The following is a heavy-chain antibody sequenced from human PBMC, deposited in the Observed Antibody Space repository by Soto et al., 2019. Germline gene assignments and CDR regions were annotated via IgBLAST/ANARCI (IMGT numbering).Heavy chain of an antibody. D-gene: IGHD4-4*01. CDR3: AREDARLSAVNVDY. CDR1: GYTSPNFG. Sequence: IQLMQSETEVKQPGASVKVSCKTSGYTSPNFGISWVRLAPGQGLEWMGWISAYDGNTNYAQKFQGRVTLTTETSTNSVYMELRSLTSDDTAVYYCAREDARLSAVNVDYWGQGTLVTVSS. CDR2: ISAYDGNT. V-gene: IGHV1-18*01. J-gene: IGHJ4*02.